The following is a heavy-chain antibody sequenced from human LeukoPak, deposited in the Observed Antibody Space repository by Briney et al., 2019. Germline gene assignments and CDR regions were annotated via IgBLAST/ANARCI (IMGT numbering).Heavy chain of an antibody. CDR1: GDSGSSNSVA. CDR3: VRGNSSRRAFDF. Sequence: SQTLSLTCAISGDSGSSNSVAWNWIRQSPSRGLEWLGRAYYRSKWNKDYAVSVKSRITLNPDTSKNQFSLQLSSVTPDDTAVYYCVRGNSSRRAFDFWGQGTLVTVSS. V-gene: IGHV6-1*01. D-gene: IGHD2-2*01. J-gene: IGHJ4*02. CDR2: AYYRSKWNK.